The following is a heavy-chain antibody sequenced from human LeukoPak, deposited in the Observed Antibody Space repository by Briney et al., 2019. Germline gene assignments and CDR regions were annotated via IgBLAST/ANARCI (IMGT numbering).Heavy chain of an antibody. CDR3: ARESSGTYYHFDY. CDR2: ISTSSSTR. Sequence: GGSLRLSCAASRFTFSSYSMNWVRQAPGKGLEWVSYISTSSSTRYYADSVKGRFTISRDNAKNSLYLQMNSLRDEDTAVYFCARESSGTYYHFDYWGQGTLVTVSS. D-gene: IGHD1-26*01. CDR1: RFTFSSYS. J-gene: IGHJ4*02. V-gene: IGHV3-48*02.